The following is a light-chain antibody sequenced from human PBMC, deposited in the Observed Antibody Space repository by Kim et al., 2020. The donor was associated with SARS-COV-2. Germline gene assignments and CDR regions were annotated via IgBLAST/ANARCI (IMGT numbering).Light chain of an antibody. J-gene: IGLJ1*01. CDR1: SLRTYY. V-gene: IGLV3-19*01. Sequence: LGKQVMITWRADSLRTYYASWYQQKPGQAPVLVIYDENNRPSGIPDRFSASSSGNTASLTITGAQAEDEADYYCNSRDTSGNSYFFGTGTKVTVL. CDR3: NSRDTSGNSYF. CDR2: DEN.